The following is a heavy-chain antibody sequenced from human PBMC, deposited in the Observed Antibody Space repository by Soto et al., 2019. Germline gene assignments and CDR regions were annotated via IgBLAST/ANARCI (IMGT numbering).Heavy chain of an antibody. D-gene: IGHD3-16*02. J-gene: IGHJ4*02. CDR1: GFTFSTYA. Sequence: GGFLRLSCSASGFTFSTYAMHWVRQAPGRGLQYVSSISSNGGSTYYPDSVKGRFTISRDNSKNTLYLQMSSLRAEDTAVYYCVKDRWIDYWGQGTLVTVSS. V-gene: IGHV3-64D*06. CDR3: VKDRWIDY. CDR2: ISSNGGST.